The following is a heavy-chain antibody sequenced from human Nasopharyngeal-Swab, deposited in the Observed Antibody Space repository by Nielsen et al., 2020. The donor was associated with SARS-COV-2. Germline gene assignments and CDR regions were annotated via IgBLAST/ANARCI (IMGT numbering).Heavy chain of an antibody. CDR1: GFTFSSYW. J-gene: IGHJ4*02. CDR2: INTDGTTT. D-gene: IGHD4-17*01. CDR3: ARDAPAHYGAFY. Sequence: GESLKISCAASGFTFSSYWMHWVRQPPGKGLQWASRINTDGTTTNYADSVRGRFTISRDSSKNTLYLQMDSLRGEDTAVYYCARDAPAHYGAFYWGRGTLVTVSS. V-gene: IGHV3-74*01.